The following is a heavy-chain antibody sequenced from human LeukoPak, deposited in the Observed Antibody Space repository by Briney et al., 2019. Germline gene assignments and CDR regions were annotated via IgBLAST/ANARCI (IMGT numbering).Heavy chain of an antibody. V-gene: IGHV3-7*01. CDR1: GFTVSNNY. Sequence: PGGSLRLSCAASGFTVSNNYMNWVRQAPGKGLEWVANINRDGSEKSYEDSVKGRFTISRDNAQNLVYLQMSSLRAEDTAVYYCTRDSGTPGFNFDYWGQGTLVTVSS. CDR3: TRDSGTPGFNFDY. D-gene: IGHD1-14*01. J-gene: IGHJ4*02. CDR2: INRDGSEK.